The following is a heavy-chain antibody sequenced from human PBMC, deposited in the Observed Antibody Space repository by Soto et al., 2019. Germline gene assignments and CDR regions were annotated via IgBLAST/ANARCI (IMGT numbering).Heavy chain of an antibody. V-gene: IGHV3-33*01. CDR2: IWYDGSNK. J-gene: IGHJ3*02. CDR3: AGGLNYYDSSGYHFDAFDI. D-gene: IGHD3-22*01. Sequence: PGGSLRLSCAASGFTFSSYGMHWVRQAPGKGLEWVAVIWYDGSNKYYADSVKGRFTISRDNSENTLYLQMNSLRAEDTAVYYCAGGLNYYDSSGYHFDAFDIWGQGTMVTVSS. CDR1: GFTFSSYG.